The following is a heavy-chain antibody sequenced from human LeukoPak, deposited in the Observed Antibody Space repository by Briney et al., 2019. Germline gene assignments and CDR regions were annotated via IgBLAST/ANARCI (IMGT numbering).Heavy chain of an antibody. CDR2: IYYSGST. CDR3: ARVPGYCSSTSCSYYFDY. V-gene: IGHV4-31*03. Sequence: TLSLTCTVSGGSISSGGYYWSWFRQHPGTGLEWIGYIYYSGSTYYNPSLKSRVTISVDTSKNQFSLKLSSVTAADTAVYYCARVPGYCSSTSCSYYFDYWGQGTLVTVSS. J-gene: IGHJ4*02. CDR1: GGSISSGGYY. D-gene: IGHD2-2*01.